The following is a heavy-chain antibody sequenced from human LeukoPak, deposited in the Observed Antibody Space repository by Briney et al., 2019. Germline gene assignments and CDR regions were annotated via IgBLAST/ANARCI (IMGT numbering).Heavy chain of an antibody. V-gene: IGHV4-61*02. CDR2: IYTSGST. CDR3: ARGDYDYVWGSYRLNWFGP. Sequence: SEILTLTCTVSGGSISSGSYYWSWIRQPAGKGLEWIGRIYTSGSTNYNPSLKSRVTISVDTSKNQFSLKLSSVTAADTAVYYCARGDYDYVWGSYRLNWFGPWGQGTLVTVSS. CDR1: GGSISSGSYY. J-gene: IGHJ5*02. D-gene: IGHD3-16*02.